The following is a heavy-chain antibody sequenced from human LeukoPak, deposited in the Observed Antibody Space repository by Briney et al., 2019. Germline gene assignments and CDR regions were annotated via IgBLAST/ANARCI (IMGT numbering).Heavy chain of an antibody. Sequence: GASVKVSFKTSGGTFSNYAISWVRQAPGQGLEWVGGIIPIFGTSNSAEKFQGRLTVTTDEFTGTAYMELSTLRSEDTAVYYCATDLADATYGFDIWGQGTMVTVSS. CDR3: ATDLADATYGFDI. CDR2: IIPIFGTS. V-gene: IGHV1-69*05. CDR1: GGTFSNYA. J-gene: IGHJ3*02. D-gene: IGHD6-13*01.